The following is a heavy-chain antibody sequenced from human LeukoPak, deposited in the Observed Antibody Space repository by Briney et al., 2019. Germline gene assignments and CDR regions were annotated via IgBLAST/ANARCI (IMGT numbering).Heavy chain of an antibody. CDR3: ARDKMGYHDHYWYLDL. CDR2: INAGNGNT. CDR1: GYTFTSYA. Sequence: ASVKVSCKASGYTFTSYAMHWVRQAPGQRLEWMGWINAGNGNTKYSQKFQGRVTITRDTSASTAYMELSSLRSEDTAVYYCARDKMGYHDHYWYLDLWGRGTLVTVSS. V-gene: IGHV1-3*01. D-gene: IGHD5-18*01. J-gene: IGHJ2*01.